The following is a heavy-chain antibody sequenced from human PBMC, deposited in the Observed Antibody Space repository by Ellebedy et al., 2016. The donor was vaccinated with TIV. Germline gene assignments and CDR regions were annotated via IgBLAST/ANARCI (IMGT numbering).Heavy chain of an antibody. J-gene: IGHJ5*02. CDR3: ARVLEGGALDP. CDR2: INPSGGST. Sequence: ASVKVSXXASGYSFTSYYMHWVRQAPGQGLEWMGIINPSGGSTSYTQKFQGRVTMTRDTSTTTVYMEVSSLRSEDTAVYYCARVLEGGALDPWGQGTLVTVSS. V-gene: IGHV1-46*01. D-gene: IGHD3-16*01. CDR1: GYSFTSYY.